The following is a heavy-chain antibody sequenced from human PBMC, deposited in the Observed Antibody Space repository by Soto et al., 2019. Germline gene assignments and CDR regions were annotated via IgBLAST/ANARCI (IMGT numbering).Heavy chain of an antibody. J-gene: IGHJ5*02. Sequence: SLRLSCAASGFTVSSNYMSWVRQAPGKGLEWVSLIYSGGSTYYADSVKGRFIISRDNSRNTLYLQMNSLRAEDTAVYYCARGGPTFWSCYDIWFHPWGQGTLVTVSS. V-gene: IGHV3-66*01. CDR3: ARGGPTFWSCYDIWFHP. CDR2: IYSGGST. D-gene: IGHD3-3*01. CDR1: GFTVSSNY.